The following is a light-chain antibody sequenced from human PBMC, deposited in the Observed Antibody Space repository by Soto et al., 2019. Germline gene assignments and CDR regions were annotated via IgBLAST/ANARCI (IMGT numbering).Light chain of an antibody. CDR1: QGISSY. V-gene: IGKV1-8*01. J-gene: IGKJ4*01. CDR3: QQYYSSPFT. CDR2: AAS. Sequence: AIRMTQSPSSLSASTGDRVTITCRASQGISSYLAWYQQKPGKAPKLLIYAASTLQSGVPSRFSGSGSGTDFTLTISCLQAEDVATYYCQQYYSSPFTFGGGTKVEIK.